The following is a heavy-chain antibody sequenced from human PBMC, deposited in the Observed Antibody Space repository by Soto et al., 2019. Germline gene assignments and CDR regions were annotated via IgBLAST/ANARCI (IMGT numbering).Heavy chain of an antibody. CDR3: GRGSGFNLFDP. CDR2: INAGNGNT. V-gene: IGHV1-3*01. Sequence: QVKLVQSGAEVKKPGASVKVSCKASGYTFTNYAMHWVRQAPGQRLEWMGWINAGNGNTKYSQKFQGRVTITRDTSSSTAYMELSSLRSEDTAVYHCGRGSGFNLFDPWGQGTLVTVSS. D-gene: IGHD3-10*01. J-gene: IGHJ5*02. CDR1: GYTFTNYA.